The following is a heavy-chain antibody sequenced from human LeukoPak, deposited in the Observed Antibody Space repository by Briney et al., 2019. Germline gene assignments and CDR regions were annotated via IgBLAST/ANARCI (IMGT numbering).Heavy chain of an antibody. CDR2: MRRDGNEI. J-gene: IGHJ4*02. Sequence: GGSLRLSCSASGFTFSTYWMSWVRQAPGKGLEWVANMRRDGNEIYYLDSVRGRFTISRDNAKNSLYLQMNSLRAEDTAVYYCARDDTFGGVIVKYDYWGQGTLVTVSS. CDR3: ARDDTFGGVIVKYDY. CDR1: GFTFSTYW. V-gene: IGHV3-7*01. D-gene: IGHD3-16*02.